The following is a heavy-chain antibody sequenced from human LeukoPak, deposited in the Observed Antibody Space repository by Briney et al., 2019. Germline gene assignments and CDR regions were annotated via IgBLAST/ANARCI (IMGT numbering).Heavy chain of an antibody. D-gene: IGHD1-26*01. CDR1: GGSVSSGSYY. Sequence: SETLSLTCSVSGGSVSSGSYYWSWIRQPPGKGLEWIGYIYYSGSTNYNPSLKSRVTISVDTSKNQFSLNLSSVTAADTAVYYCARGYSGSYCDYWGQGTLVTVSS. CDR3: ARGYSGSYCDY. V-gene: IGHV4-61*01. J-gene: IGHJ4*02. CDR2: IYYSGST.